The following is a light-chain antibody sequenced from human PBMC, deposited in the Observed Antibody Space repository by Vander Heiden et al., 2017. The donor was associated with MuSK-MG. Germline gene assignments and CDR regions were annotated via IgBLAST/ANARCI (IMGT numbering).Light chain of an antibody. J-gene: IGKJ5*01. Sequence: DVVMTQSPLSLPVTLGQPASISCRSSQGLVYSDGNIYLSWFHQRPGQSPRRLIYKGSNRDSGVPDRFSGSGSGTDFTLEISRVEAEDVGVYYCRQGKHSPFTFGQGTRLETK. CDR3: RQGKHSPFT. CDR2: KGS. V-gene: IGKV2-30*01. CDR1: QGLVYSDGNIY.